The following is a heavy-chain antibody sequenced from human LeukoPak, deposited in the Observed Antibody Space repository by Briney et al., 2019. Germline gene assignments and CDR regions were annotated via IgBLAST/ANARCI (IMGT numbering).Heavy chain of an antibody. J-gene: IGHJ4*02. CDR3: AKEPYDSSGYEYYFDY. Sequence: QPGGSLRLSCAASGFTFSSYAMSWVRQAPGKGLEWVSAISGSGGSTYYADSVKGRFTISRDNSKNTLYLQINSLRAEDTAVYYCAKEPYDSSGYEYYFDYWGQGTLVTVSS. CDR1: GFTFSSYA. V-gene: IGHV3-23*01. CDR2: ISGSGGST. D-gene: IGHD3-22*01.